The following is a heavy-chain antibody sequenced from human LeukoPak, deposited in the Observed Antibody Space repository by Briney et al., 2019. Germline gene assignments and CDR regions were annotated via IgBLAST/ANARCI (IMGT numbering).Heavy chain of an antibody. Sequence: SETLSLTCTVSGGSISSYYWSWIRQPPGRGLGWIGHIYYSGSTNYNPSLKSRVTISVDTSKNQFSLKLSSVTAADTAVYYCARGYSYGSFDYWGQGTLVTVSS. V-gene: IGHV4-59*01. D-gene: IGHD5-18*01. CDR3: ARGYSYGSFDY. CDR1: GGSISSYY. J-gene: IGHJ4*02. CDR2: IYYSGST.